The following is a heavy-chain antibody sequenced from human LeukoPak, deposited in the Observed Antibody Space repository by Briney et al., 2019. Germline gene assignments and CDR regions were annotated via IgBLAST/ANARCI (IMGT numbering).Heavy chain of an antibody. V-gene: IGHV1-8*01. Sequence: GASVKVSCKASGYTFTSYDFNWVRQATGQRPEWMGWMSPNSGDTGYAQKFQDRVTMTRNTSISTAYMELSSLRSEDTAVYYCAAGRWELSRYGYYGMDVWGQGTTVTVSS. CDR2: MSPNSGDT. D-gene: IGHD1-26*01. CDR3: AAGRWELSRYGYYGMDV. CDR1: GYTFTSYD. J-gene: IGHJ6*02.